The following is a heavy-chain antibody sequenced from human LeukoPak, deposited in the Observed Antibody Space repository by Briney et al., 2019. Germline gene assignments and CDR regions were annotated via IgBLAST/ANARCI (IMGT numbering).Heavy chain of an antibody. V-gene: IGHV3-7*01. CDR2: IKTDGSQI. J-gene: IGHJ4*02. Sequence: GGSLRLSCVASGFTFSSYWMTWVRQAPGKGLEWVANIKTDGSQIYYLDSVKGRFTISRDNAKNSLYLQMNSLRAEDAAVYYCARGSRGNFDYWGQGTLVTVSS. CDR1: GFTFSSYW. CDR3: ARGSRGNFDY. D-gene: IGHD4-23*01.